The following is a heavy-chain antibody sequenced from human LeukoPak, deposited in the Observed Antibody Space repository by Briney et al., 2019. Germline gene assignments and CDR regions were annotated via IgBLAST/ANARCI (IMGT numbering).Heavy chain of an antibody. V-gene: IGHV3-23*01. CDR2: ISGSGETA. CDR1: GFTFSIYA. J-gene: IGHJ4*02. CDR3: AKDYDSSGYYILDY. D-gene: IGHD3-22*01. Sequence: GGSPRLSWAASGFTFSIYAMSWVRQAPGKGLQWVSGISGSGETAYYADSVKGRFTIFRDNSKNTLYLQMNSLRAEDTAVYYCAKDYDSSGYYILDYWGQGTLVTVSS.